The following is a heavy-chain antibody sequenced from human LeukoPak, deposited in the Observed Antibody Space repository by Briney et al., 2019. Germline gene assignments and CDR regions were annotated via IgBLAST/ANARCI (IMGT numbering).Heavy chain of an antibody. CDR1: GLTFSSYG. J-gene: IGHJ3*02. V-gene: IGHV3-33*06. CDR2: IWYDGSNK. Sequence: QPGRSLRLSCAASGLTFSSYGMHWVRQAPGKGLEWVAVIWYDGSNKYHADSVKGRFTISRDNSKNTLYLQMNSLRAEDTAVYYCAKPGSSSVEAFDIWGQGTMVTVSS. D-gene: IGHD6-13*01. CDR3: AKPGSSSVEAFDI.